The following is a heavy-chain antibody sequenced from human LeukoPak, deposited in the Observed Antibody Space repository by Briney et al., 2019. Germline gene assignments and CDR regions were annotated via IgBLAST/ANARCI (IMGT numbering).Heavy chain of an antibody. J-gene: IGHJ4*02. CDR2: ISSSSSYI. CDR1: GFTFSSYS. CDR3: AREDQWVVRPFDY. D-gene: IGHD6-19*01. Sequence: GGSLRLSCAASGFTFSSYSMNWVRQAPGKGLEWVSSISSSSSYIYYADSVKGRFTISRDNAKNSLYLQMNSLRAEDTAVYYCAREDQWVVRPFDYWGQGTLVTVSS. V-gene: IGHV3-21*04.